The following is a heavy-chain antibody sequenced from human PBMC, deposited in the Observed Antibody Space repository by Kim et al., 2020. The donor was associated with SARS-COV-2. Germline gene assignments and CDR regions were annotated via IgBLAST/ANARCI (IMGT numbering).Heavy chain of an antibody. D-gene: IGHD6-6*01. CDR2: T. Sequence: TYDADSVKGRFTISRDNSKNTLYLQMNGLRAEDTAVYYCAIYSTSSWFDPWGQGTLVTVSS. CDR3: AIYSTSSWFDP. J-gene: IGHJ5*02. V-gene: IGHV3-23*01.